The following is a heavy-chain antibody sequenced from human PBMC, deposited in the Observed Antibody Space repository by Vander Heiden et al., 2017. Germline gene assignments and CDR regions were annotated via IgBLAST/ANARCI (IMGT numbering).Heavy chain of an antibody. Sequence: QVQLVESGVGFVQPGGSLRPPSAASGVPFGASYLSWFRQAPGKGREWVSYISRSGSTIYYADSVKGRFTISRDNAKNSLYLQMNSLRAEDTAVYYCARLMITFGGVTYWGQGTLVTVSS. J-gene: IGHJ4*02. CDR2: ISRSGSTI. CDR1: GVPFGASY. V-gene: IGHV3-11*01. CDR3: ARLMITFGGVTY. D-gene: IGHD3-16*01.